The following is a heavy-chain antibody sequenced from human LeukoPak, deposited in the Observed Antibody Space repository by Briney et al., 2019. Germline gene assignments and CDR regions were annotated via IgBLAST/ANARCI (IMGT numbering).Heavy chain of an antibody. J-gene: IGHJ4*02. CDR2: IKQGGSEK. CDR1: GFTFSSYW. CDR3: ARGVWFGELNGDYFDY. V-gene: IGHV3-7*03. Sequence: PGGSLRLSCAASGFTFSSYWMSWVRQAPGKGLEWVANIKQGGSEKYYVDSVKGRFTISRDNAKNSLYLQMNSLRAEDTAVYYCARGVWFGELNGDYFDYWGQGTLVTVSS. D-gene: IGHD3-10*01.